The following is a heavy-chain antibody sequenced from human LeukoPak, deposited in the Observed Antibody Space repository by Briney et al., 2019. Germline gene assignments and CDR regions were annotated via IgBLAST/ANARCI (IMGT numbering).Heavy chain of an antibody. V-gene: IGHV4-34*01. CDR3: ARGRTYDSSGYYRYYYYYYMDV. CDR1: GGSFCGYY. J-gene: IGHJ6*03. Sequence: SETLSLTCAVYGGSFCGYYWSWIRQPPGKGLEWIGEINHSGSTNYNPSLKSRVTISVDTSKNQFSLKLSSVTAADTAVYYCARGRTYDSSGYYRYYYYYYMDVWGKGTTVTVSS. D-gene: IGHD3-22*01. CDR2: INHSGST.